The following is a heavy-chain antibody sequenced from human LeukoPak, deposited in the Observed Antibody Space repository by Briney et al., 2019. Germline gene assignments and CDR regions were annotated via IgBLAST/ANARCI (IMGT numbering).Heavy chain of an antibody. CDR2: IYYSGST. V-gene: IGHV4-30-4*08. D-gene: IGHD4-11*01. CDR3: ARGYSNYDPMDV. CDR1: GGSISSGDYY. J-gene: IGHJ6*03. Sequence: KASETLSLTCTVSGGSISSGDYYWSWIRQPPGKGLEWIGYIYYSGSTYYNPSLKSRVTISVDTSKNQFSLKLSSVTAADTAVYYCARGYSNYDPMDVWGKGTTVTVSS.